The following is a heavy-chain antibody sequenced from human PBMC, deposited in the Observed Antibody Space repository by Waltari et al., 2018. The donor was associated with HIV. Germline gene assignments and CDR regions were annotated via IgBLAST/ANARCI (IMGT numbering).Heavy chain of an antibody. Sequence: QVQLVESGGGVVQPGRSLRPSWAAPGFTFSNNDIHWFRQAPGKGLEWVAVISYDGSNKYYADSVKGRFTISRDNSKNTLYLQMNSLRAEDTAVYYCARDPQYCSSTSCSYYFDYWGQGTLVTVSS. CDR2: ISYDGSNK. V-gene: IGHV3-30-3*01. CDR3: ARDPQYCSSTSCSYYFDY. CDR1: GFTFSNND. D-gene: IGHD2-2*01. J-gene: IGHJ4*02.